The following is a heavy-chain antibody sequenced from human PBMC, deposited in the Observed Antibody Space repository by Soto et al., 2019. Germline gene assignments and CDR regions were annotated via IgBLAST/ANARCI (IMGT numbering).Heavy chain of an antibody. D-gene: IGHD6-19*01. CDR3: RTQWLD. J-gene: IGHJ4*02. Sequence: GGSLRLPWAACGFTFSDAWRSWVRHAPREGLQRVGLTKKRIAGGPTDDAAPVKRRVSISGDDAKHTLYMQMSSLKTEDTAVYYCRTQWLDSGQVTRGTV. CDR2: TKKRIAGGPT. V-gene: IGHV3-15*01. CDR1: GFTFSDAW.